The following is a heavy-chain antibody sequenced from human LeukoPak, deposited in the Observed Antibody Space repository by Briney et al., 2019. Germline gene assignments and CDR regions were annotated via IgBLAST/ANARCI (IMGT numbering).Heavy chain of an antibody. CDR3: ARLGSGWFDP. Sequence: PSQTLFLTCAVSGGSISSGGYSWSWIRQPPGKGLEWIGYIYRSGSTYYNPSLKSRVTISVDRSKNQFSLKLSSVPAADTAVYYCARLGSGWFDPWGQGTLVTVSS. CDR2: IYRSGST. V-gene: IGHV4-30-2*01. CDR1: GGSISSGGYS. J-gene: IGHJ5*02. D-gene: IGHD3-10*01.